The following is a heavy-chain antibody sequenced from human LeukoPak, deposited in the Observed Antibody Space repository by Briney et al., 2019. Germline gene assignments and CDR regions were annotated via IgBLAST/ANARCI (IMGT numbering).Heavy chain of an antibody. D-gene: IGHD3-9*01. V-gene: IGHV3-23*01. J-gene: IGHJ4*02. CDR2: VSGSGGST. CDR1: GFTFSNYA. CDR3: AKGNDILTGYYHY. Sequence: GGSLRLSCAASGFTFSNYAMSWVRQAPRKGLEWVSLVSGSGGSTSYADSVKGRFTISRDNSKSTLYLQMNSLRAEDTAVYYCAKGNDILTGYYHYWGQGTLVTVSS.